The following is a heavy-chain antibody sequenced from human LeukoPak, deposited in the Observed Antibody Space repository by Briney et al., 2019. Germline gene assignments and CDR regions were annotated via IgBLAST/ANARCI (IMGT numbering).Heavy chain of an antibody. CDR1: GFIFSNAW. V-gene: IGHV3-15*01. CDR2: IKSKIDGGTT. Sequence: TGGSLRLSCAASGFIFSNAWMSWVRQAPGKGLEWLGRIKSKIDGGTTDYAAPVKGRFTISRDDSKNILYLEVNSLKTDDSGVYYCTTDKTVTTRHFDYWGQGTLVTVSS. D-gene: IGHD4-17*01. CDR3: TTDKTVTTRHFDY. J-gene: IGHJ4*02.